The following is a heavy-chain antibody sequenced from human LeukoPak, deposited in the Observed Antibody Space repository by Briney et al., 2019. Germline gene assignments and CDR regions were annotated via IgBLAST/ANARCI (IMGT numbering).Heavy chain of an antibody. D-gene: IGHD5-12*01. CDR1: GLTFSSYS. J-gene: IGHJ4*02. V-gene: IGHV3-21*01. CDR3: ARDDIVATTHFDF. Sequence: GGSLTPSRAASGLTFSSYSMNWVRQPPRKGLEWVTSITISSSYIYYADSVKGRFTISRDNAKNSLYLQMNSLRGEDTAVYYCARDDIVATTHFDFGGGGTLVTVSS. CDR2: ITISSSYI.